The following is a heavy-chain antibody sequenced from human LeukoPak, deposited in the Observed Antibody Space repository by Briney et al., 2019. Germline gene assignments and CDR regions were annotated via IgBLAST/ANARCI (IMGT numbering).Heavy chain of an antibody. CDR3: ARGDDSSGYYLGY. CDR1: GFTFSSYW. Sequence: GGSLRLSCAASGFTFSSYWMHWVRQAPGKGLVWVSRINSDGSSTTYADSVKGRFTISRDNAKNTLYLQMNSLRAEDTAMYYCARGDDSSGYYLGYWGQGTLVTVSS. CDR2: INSDGSST. V-gene: IGHV3-74*01. D-gene: IGHD3-22*01. J-gene: IGHJ4*02.